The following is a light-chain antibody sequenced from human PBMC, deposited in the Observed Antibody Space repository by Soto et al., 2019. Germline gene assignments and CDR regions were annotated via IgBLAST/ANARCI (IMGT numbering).Light chain of an antibody. CDR3: QQRSIWPPDT. J-gene: IGKJ1*01. V-gene: IGKV3-11*01. CDR1: QSVSSSY. Sequence: EIVMTQSPGTLSLSPGERATLSCRASQSVSSSYLAWYQQKPGQAPRLLIYDASNRATGIPARFSGSGSGTDFTLTISSLEPEDFAVYYCQQRSIWPPDTFGQGTKV. CDR2: DAS.